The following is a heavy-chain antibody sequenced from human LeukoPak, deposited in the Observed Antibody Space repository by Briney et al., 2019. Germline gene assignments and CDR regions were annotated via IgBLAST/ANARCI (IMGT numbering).Heavy chain of an antibody. Sequence: SETLSLTCTVSGGSISSSSYYWGWIRQPPGKGLEWIGSIDYSGSTYYNPSPKSRVTISVDTSKNQSSLKVSSVTAADTAVYYCARDSARGRFDPWGQGTLVTVSS. CDR1: GGSISSSSYY. V-gene: IGHV4-39*07. J-gene: IGHJ5*02. CDR3: ARDSARGRFDP. D-gene: IGHD3-16*01. CDR2: IDYSGST.